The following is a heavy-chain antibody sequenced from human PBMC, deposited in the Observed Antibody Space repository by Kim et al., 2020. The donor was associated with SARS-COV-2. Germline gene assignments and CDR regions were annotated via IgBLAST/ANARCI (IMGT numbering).Heavy chain of an antibody. J-gene: IGHJ6*02. CDR2: IYTSGST. Sequence: SETLSLTCTVSGGSISSYYWSWIRQPAGKGLEWIGRIYTSGSTNYNPSLKSRVTMSVDTSKNQFSLKLSSVTAADTAVYYCVGVVIMTGYYYYGMDVWGQGTTVTVSS. D-gene: IGHD3-3*01. V-gene: IGHV4-4*07. CDR3: VGVVIMTGYYYYGMDV. CDR1: GGSISSYY.